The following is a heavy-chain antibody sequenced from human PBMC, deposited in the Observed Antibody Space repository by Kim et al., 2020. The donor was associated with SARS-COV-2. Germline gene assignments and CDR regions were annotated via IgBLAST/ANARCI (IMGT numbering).Heavy chain of an antibody. CDR1: GFTFSSYG. V-gene: IGHV3-33*01. J-gene: IGHJ6*02. D-gene: IGHD3-9*01. CDR2: IWYDGSNK. CDR3: ARDGTYYDILTGYSSYYYGMDV. Sequence: GGSLRLSCAASGFTFSSYGMHWVRQAPGKGLEWVAVIWYDGSNKYYADSVKGRFTISRDNSKNTLYLQMNSLRAEDTAVYYCARDGTYYDILTGYSSYYYGMDVWGQGTRSPSP.